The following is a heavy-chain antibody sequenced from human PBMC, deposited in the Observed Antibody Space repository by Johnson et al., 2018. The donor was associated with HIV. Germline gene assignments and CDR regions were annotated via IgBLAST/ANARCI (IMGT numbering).Heavy chain of an antibody. J-gene: IGHJ3*02. CDR2: IYSGAST. V-gene: IGHV3-66*02. CDR1: GFTVSSNY. Sequence: VHLVESGGGLVQPWGSLRLSCAASGFTVSSNYMSWVRQAPGTGLEWVSVIYSGASTYYADSVKGRFTISRDNSKNTLYLQMNSLRAEDTAVYYCARAIGNWDAFDIWGQGTMVTVSS. CDR3: ARAIGNWDAFDI. D-gene: IGHD7-27*01.